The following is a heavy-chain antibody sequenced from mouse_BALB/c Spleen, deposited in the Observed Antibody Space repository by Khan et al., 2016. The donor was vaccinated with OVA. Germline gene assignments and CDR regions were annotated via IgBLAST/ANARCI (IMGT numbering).Heavy chain of an antibody. J-gene: IGHJ2*01. V-gene: IGHV5-17*02. CDR3: ARTGYYYFDY. D-gene: IGHD1-2*01. Sequence: EVELVESGGGLVQPGGSRKLSCAASGFTFSGFGMHWVRQAPEKGLEWVAYISSGSKTTYYAHTVKGRFTISRDNPKNTLFLQMTSLRTDDTARYLCARTGYYYFDYWGQGTTLTVSS. CDR2: ISSGSKTT. CDR1: GFTFSGFG.